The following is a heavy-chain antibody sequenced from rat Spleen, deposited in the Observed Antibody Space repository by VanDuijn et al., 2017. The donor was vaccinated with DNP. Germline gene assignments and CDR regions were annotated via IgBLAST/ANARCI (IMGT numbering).Heavy chain of an antibody. CDR3: TREREPNNNPYYFDC. D-gene: IGHD1-10*01. CDR1: GFSLTTNG. Sequence: QVQLKESGPGLVQPSQTLSLTCTVSGFSLTTNGVSWVRQPPGKGLEWIAAISSGGKTYYNSALKSRLSISRDTSKSQVFLRMNSLQTEETAIYFCTREREPNNNPYYFDCWGQGVMVTVSS. V-gene: IGHV2S12*01. CDR2: ISSGGKT. J-gene: IGHJ2*01.